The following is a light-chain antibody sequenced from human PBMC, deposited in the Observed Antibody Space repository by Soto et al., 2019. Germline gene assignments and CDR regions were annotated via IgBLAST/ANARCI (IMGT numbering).Light chain of an antibody. CDR1: QRINIY. Sequence: DIQMTHSPSSLSTSIGYRFNITCRASQRINIYLNWYRQKPGKAPELLIYSASNLQSGVPSRFSGSGSGTDFPLTISGLKSEDSATYYCQQSFSTPTFGQGTRLEIK. CDR2: SAS. V-gene: IGKV1-39*01. J-gene: IGKJ5*01. CDR3: QQSFSTPT.